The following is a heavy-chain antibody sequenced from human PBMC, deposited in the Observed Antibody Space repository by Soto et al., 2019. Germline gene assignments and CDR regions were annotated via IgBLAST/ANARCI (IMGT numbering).Heavy chain of an antibody. CDR1: GFTFSSHW. Sequence: GGSMRLSCAASGFTFSSHWMHWVRQAPGKGLEWVSSITSSGSATYYADSVKGRFTISRDNAKDSLYLQMNSLRTEDTAVYYCARGAVATTFDYWGLGTRVTVS. D-gene: IGHD6-19*01. CDR2: ITSSGSAT. J-gene: IGHJ4*02. V-gene: IGHV3-21*01. CDR3: ARGAVATTFDY.